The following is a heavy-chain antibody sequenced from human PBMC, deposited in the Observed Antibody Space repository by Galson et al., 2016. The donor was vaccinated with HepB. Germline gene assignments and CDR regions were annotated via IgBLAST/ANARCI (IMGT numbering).Heavy chain of an antibody. D-gene: IGHD1-26*01. CDR2: LDPEDGKM. Sequence: SVKVSCKVSGYALSELSMHWVRQAPGKGLEWMGGLDPEDGKMIYAHKLQGRLTLTEDTSTDTAYMELSSLRSEDTAIYSCARLDSGITLDDWGQGTLVTVSS. V-gene: IGHV1-24*01. CDR3: ARLDSGITLDD. CDR1: GYALSELS. J-gene: IGHJ4*02.